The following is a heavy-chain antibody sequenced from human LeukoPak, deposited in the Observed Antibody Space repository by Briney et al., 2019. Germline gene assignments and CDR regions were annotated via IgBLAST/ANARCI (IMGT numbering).Heavy chain of an antibody. D-gene: IGHD1-1*01. CDR1: GGSISGSSYY. CDR3: ARQIGWKTEYFQH. J-gene: IGHJ1*01. V-gene: IGHV4-39*01. CDR2: IYYSGST. Sequence: PSETLSLTCTVSGGSISGSSYYWGWIRQPPGKGLEWIGSIYYSGSTYYNPSLKSRVTISVDTSKNQFSLKLSSVTAADTAVYYCARQIGWKTEYFQHWGQGTLVTVSS.